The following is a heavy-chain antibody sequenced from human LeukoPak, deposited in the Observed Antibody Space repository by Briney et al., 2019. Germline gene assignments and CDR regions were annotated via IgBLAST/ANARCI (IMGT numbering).Heavy chain of an antibody. J-gene: IGHJ6*02. V-gene: IGHV4-59*01. D-gene: IGHD3-3*01. CDR2: IYYSGST. CDR3: ARDLTYYDFWSGYYTEDNYYGMDV. CDR1: GGSISSYY. Sequence: SETLSLTCTVSGGSISSYYWSWIRQPPGKGLEWIGYIYYSGSTNYNPSLKSRVTISVDTSKNQFSLKLSSVTAAGTAVYYCARDLTYYDFWSGYYTEDNYYGMDVWGQGTTVTVSS.